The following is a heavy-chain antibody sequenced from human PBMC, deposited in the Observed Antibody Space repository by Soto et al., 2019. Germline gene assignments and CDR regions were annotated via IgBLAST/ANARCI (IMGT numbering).Heavy chain of an antibody. Sequence: GASVKVSCKASGYTFTSYAMHWVRQAPGQRLEWMGWINAGNGNTKYSQKFQGRVTITRDTSASTAYMELSSLRSEDTAVYYCARDRNSGWYWWFDPWGQGTLVTVSS. D-gene: IGHD6-19*01. CDR1: GYTFTSYA. CDR2: INAGNGNT. CDR3: ARDRNSGWYWWFDP. J-gene: IGHJ5*02. V-gene: IGHV1-3*01.